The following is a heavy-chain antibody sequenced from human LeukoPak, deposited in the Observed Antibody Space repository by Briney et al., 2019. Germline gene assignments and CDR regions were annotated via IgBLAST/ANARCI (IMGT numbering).Heavy chain of an antibody. J-gene: IGHJ4*02. CDR3: ARGSVSDDYFDY. CDR2: IYPGDSDT. V-gene: IGHV5-51*01. Sequence: PGESLKISCKVSGYSFSTYWIGWVRQMPGKGLEWMGIIYPGDSDTRYRPSFQGQVTISADKSISTAYLQWSSPKASDTAMYYCARGSVSDDYFDYWGQGTLVTVSS. CDR1: GYSFSTYW. D-gene: IGHD3-10*01.